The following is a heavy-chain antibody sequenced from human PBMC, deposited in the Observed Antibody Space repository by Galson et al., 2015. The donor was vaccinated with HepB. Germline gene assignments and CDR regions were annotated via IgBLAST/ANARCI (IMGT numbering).Heavy chain of an antibody. D-gene: IGHD6-19*01. J-gene: IGHJ3*02. CDR3: ASAPYSSGWYIGAFDI. CDR2: IYSGGST. Sequence: SLRLSCAASGFTVSSNYISWVRQAPGKGLEWVSVIYSGGSTNYADSVKGRFIISRDNSKNTLYLQMNSLRAEDTAVYYCASAPYSSGWYIGAFDIWGQGTMVTVSS. V-gene: IGHV3-66*01. CDR1: GFTVSSNY.